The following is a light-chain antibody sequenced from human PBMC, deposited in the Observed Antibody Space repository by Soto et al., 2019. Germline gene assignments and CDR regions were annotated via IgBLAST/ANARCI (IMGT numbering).Light chain of an antibody. CDR2: GAS. J-gene: IGKJ1*01. V-gene: IGKV3-15*01. CDR1: QSVSTN. CDR3: QQRSNWPT. Sequence: EIVMTPSQATVSVSPGERYTLSCRASQSVSTNVAWYQQKPGQAPRLLIYGASTRATGIPARFSGSGSGTEFTLNISSLQSEDFAVYYCQQRSNWPTFGQGTRWIS.